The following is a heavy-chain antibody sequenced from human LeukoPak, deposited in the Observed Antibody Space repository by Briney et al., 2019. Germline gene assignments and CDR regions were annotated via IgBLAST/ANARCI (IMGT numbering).Heavy chain of an antibody. CDR3: ARDLSGVTGYTYGRGIDY. D-gene: IGHD5-18*01. V-gene: IGHV3-7*01. CDR1: GFTFSHAW. Sequence: PGGSLRLSCAASGFTFSHAWMSWVRQAPGKGLEWVANIKKDGSEKYYVDSVKGRFTISRDNAKISLYLQMNSLRAEDTAVYYCARDLSGVTGYTYGRGIDYWGQGTLVTVSS. CDR2: IKKDGSEK. J-gene: IGHJ4*02.